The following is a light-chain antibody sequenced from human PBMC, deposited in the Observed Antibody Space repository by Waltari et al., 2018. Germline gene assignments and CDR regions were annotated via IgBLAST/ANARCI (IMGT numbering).Light chain of an antibody. CDR2: DAS. J-gene: IGKJ1*01. CDR1: QTVYTY. CDR3: LQHVSRPPWT. Sequence: ETVLTQSPATLSLSPGERATLSCRASQTVYTYLAWYQQKPGQAPRLPIYDASNRASGVPARFSGSGSGTDFTLTISSLEPEDFAVYYCLQHVSRPPWTFGQGTKVEL. V-gene: IGKV3-11*01.